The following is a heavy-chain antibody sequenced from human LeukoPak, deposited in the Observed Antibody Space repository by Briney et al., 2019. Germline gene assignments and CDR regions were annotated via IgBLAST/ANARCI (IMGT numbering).Heavy chain of an antibody. J-gene: IGHJ4*02. Sequence: GGSLRLSCAASGFTFSSYTMSWVRQAPGKGLEWVSAISGSGGSTYYADSVKGRFTISRDNSKNTLYLQMNSLRAEDTAVYYCAKVIWEVDTSYDSWGQGTLVTVSS. D-gene: IGHD1-26*01. CDR2: ISGSGGST. CDR3: AKVIWEVDTSYDS. CDR1: GFTFSSYT. V-gene: IGHV3-23*01.